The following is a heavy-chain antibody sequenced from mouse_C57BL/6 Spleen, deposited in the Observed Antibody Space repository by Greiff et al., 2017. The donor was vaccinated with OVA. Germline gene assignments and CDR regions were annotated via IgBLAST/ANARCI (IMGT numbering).Heavy chain of an antibody. CDR2: ISDGGSYT. V-gene: IGHV5-4*03. CDR1: GFTFSSYA. D-gene: IGHD1-2*01. Sequence: EVMLVESGGGLVKPGGSLKLSCAASGFTFSSYAMSWVRQTPEKRLEWVATISDGGSYTYYPDNVKGRFTISRDNAKNNLYLQMSHLKSEDTAMYYCARGGLRPYFFDDWGQGTTLTVSS. J-gene: IGHJ2*01. CDR3: ARGGLRPYFFDD.